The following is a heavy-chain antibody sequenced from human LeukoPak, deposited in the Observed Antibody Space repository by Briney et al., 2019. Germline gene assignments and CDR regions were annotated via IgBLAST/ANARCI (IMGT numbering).Heavy chain of an antibody. V-gene: IGHV3-7*01. J-gene: IGHJ4*02. CDR1: GFTFSSFW. Sequence: GGSLRLSCAASGFTFSSFWMTWVRQAPGKGLEWVANIKQDGSEKYYVDSVRGRFTISRDNATNSLYLQMNSLGAEDTAVYYCARDLNYFDYWGQGTLVTVSS. CDR2: IKQDGSEK. CDR3: ARDLNYFDY.